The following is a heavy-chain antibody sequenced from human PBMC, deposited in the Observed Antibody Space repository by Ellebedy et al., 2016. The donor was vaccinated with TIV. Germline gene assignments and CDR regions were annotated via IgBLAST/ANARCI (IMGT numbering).Heavy chain of an antibody. CDR3: VSSGHSDGYFDY. CDR1: GFTVSTNY. Sequence: PGGSLRLSCAASGFTVSTNYMSWVRQAPGKGLEWVSAFYSDVKTYYADSVKGRFTFSRDNSRNTVSLQMSGLRAEDTAIYYCVSSGHSDGYFDYWGQGTLVTVSS. D-gene: IGHD3-10*01. J-gene: IGHJ4*02. CDR2: FYSDVKT. V-gene: IGHV3-53*01.